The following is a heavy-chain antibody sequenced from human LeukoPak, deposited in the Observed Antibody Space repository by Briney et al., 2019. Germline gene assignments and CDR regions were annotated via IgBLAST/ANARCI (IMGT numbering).Heavy chain of an antibody. CDR3: ARETYSSGWYRQYYFDY. Sequence: PSETLSLTCTVSGGSIISYYWSWIRQPPGKGLEWLGYIYYSGNTNYNPSLKSRVTISLDTSRNQFSLKLSSVTAADTAVYYCARETYSSGWYRQYYFDYWGQGTLVTVSS. D-gene: IGHD6-19*01. CDR2: IYYSGNT. CDR1: GGSIISYY. V-gene: IGHV4-59*01. J-gene: IGHJ4*02.